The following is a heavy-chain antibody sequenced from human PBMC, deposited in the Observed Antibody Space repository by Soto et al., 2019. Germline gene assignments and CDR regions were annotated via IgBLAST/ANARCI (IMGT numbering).Heavy chain of an antibody. CDR1: GFTLGDYS. Sequence: GGSLRLSCTASGFTLGDYSMTWFRQTPGKGLEWIGFIRGKAVGGTAEYAASVRGRFTLSRDDSKNIAYLQMNSLKIEDTAMYYCTRDRIRTDYWGQGTLVTVSS. D-gene: IGHD2-2*01. CDR2: IRGKAVGGTA. J-gene: IGHJ4*02. V-gene: IGHV3-49*03. CDR3: TRDRIRTDY.